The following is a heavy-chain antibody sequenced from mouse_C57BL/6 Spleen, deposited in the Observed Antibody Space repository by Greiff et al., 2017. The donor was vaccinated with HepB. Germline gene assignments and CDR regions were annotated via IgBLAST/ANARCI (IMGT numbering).Heavy chain of an antibody. J-gene: IGHJ1*03. V-gene: IGHV3-6*01. D-gene: IGHD1-1*01. CDR1: GYSITSGYY. Sequence: EVQLVESGPGLVKPSQSLSLTCSVTGYSITSGYYWNWIRQFPGNKLEWMGYISYDGSNNYNPSLKNRISITRDTSKNQFFLKLNSVTTEDTATYDCARESPPTVNWYFDVWGTGTTVTVSS. CDR2: ISYDGSN. CDR3: ARESPPTVNWYFDV.